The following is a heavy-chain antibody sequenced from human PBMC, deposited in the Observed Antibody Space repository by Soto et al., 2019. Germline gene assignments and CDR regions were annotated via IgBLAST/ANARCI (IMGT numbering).Heavy chain of an antibody. Sequence: GGSLRLSCAASGFTFSSYGMHCVRQAPGKGLEWVAVISYDGSNKFYADSVKGRFTISRDNSKNTLYLQMNSLRGEDTAVYYCAKTLTVGNYYYYYGMDVWGQGTTVSVSS. J-gene: IGHJ6*02. V-gene: IGHV3-30*18. CDR3: AKTLTVGNYYYYYGMDV. CDR2: ISYDGSNK. D-gene: IGHD1-26*01. CDR1: GFTFSSYG.